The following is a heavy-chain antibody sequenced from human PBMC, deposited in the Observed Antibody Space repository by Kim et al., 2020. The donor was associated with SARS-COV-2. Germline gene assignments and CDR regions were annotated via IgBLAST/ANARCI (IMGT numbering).Heavy chain of an antibody. J-gene: IGHJ4*02. CDR3: AKGGIVERWYYLYD. CDR1: GFSLTTYG. V-gene: IGHV3-30*18. D-gene: IGHD3-16*01. CDR2: ISSDGNSK. Sequence: GGSLRLSRAASGFSLTTYGMHWVRQAPGKGLEWVAVISSDGNSKYYADSVKGRFTISRDIPKNTLSLQMNSLRVEDTAVYYCAKGGIVERWYYLYDWGQGTLVTVST.